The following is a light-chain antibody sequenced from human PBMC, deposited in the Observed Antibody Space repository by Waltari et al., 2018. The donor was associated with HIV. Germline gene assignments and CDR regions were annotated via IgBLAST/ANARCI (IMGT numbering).Light chain of an antibody. CDR3: QQYNNWPGIT. V-gene: IGKV3-15*01. CDR2: GAS. CDR1: QSINNN. J-gene: IGKJ3*01. Sequence: EILMTQSSATLSVSPGERATLSCRASQSINNNLPWYQQKPGQAPRVLIYGASTGATGVPARFSGSGSGTEFTLTISSLQSEDFAVYYCQQYNNWPGITFGPGTKVDIK.